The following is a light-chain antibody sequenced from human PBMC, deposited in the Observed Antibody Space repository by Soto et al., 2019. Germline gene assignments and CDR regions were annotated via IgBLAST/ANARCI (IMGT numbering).Light chain of an antibody. J-gene: IGLJ2*01. CDR1: KLGDKY. CDR3: QAWDSSTLY. V-gene: IGLV3-1*01. Sequence: SYELTQPPSVSVSPGQTASITCSGDKLGDKYACWYQQKPGQSPVLVIYQDSKRPSGIPERFSGSNSGNTATLTISGTQAMDEADYYCQAWDSSTLYFGGGTKLTVL. CDR2: QDS.